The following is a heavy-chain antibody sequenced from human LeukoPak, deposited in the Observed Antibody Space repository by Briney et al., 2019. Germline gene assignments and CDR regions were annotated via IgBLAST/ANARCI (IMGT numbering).Heavy chain of an antibody. D-gene: IGHD6-13*01. CDR3: ARTIAAAGGWFDP. V-gene: IGHV1-2*02. Sequence: ASVKVSCKASGYTFTGYYMHWVRQAPGQGLEWMGWINPNSGGTNYAQKFQGRVTMTRDTSISTAYMELSRLRSDDTAVYYCARTIAAAGGWFDPWDQGTLVTVSS. CDR1: GYTFTGYY. CDR2: INPNSGGT. J-gene: IGHJ5*02.